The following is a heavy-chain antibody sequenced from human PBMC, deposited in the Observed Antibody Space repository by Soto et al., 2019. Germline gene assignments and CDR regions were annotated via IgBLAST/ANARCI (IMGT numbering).Heavy chain of an antibody. J-gene: IGHJ4*02. V-gene: IGHV3-23*01. D-gene: IGHD6-13*01. Sequence: GGSLRLSCAASGFTFSSYAMSWVRQAPGKGLEWVSAISGSGGSTYYADSVKGRFTISRDNSKNTLYLQMNSLRAEDTAVYYCAKDRTAAAGTAYYFDYWGQGTLVTVAS. CDR2: ISGSGGST. CDR1: GFTFSSYA. CDR3: AKDRTAAAGTAYYFDY.